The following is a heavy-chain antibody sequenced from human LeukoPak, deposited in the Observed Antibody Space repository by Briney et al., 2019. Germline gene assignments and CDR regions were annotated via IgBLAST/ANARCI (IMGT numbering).Heavy chain of an antibody. J-gene: IGHJ3*02. CDR3: AKVIVGPRFGNDAFDI. CDR2: ISGSGGST. CDR1: GFTLSSYA. D-gene: IGHD1-26*01. Sequence: GGSLRLSCAASGFTLSSYAMSWVRQAPGKGLEWVSAISGSGGSTYYADSLKGRFTISRDNSKNTLYLQMNSLRAEDTALYSWAKVIVGPRFGNDAFDIWGKGAMVTVSS. V-gene: IGHV3-23*01.